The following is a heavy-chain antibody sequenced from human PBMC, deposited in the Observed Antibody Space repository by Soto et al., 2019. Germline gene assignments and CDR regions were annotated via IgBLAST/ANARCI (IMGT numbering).Heavy chain of an antibody. V-gene: IGHV4-34*01. CDR1: GGSFSGYY. J-gene: IGHJ6*03. Sequence: SETLSLTCAVYGGSFSGYYWSWIRQPPGKGLVWIGEINHSGSTNCNPSLKSRVTISVDTSKNQFSLKLSSVTAADTAVYYCARVGCSGGSCYFGVNYYYYYYMDVWGKGTTVTVSS. D-gene: IGHD2-15*01. CDR3: ARVGCSGGSCYFGVNYYYYYYMDV. CDR2: INHSGST.